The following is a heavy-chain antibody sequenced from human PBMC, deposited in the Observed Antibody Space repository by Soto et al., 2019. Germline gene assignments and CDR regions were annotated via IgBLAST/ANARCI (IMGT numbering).Heavy chain of an antibody. CDR1: GGSFSGYY. CDR3: ARDHSQYYDFWSGYREGGFDY. Sequence: SETLSLTCAVYGGSFSGYYWSWIRQPPGKGLEWIGEINHSGSTNYNPSLKSRVTISVDTSKNQFSLKLSSVTAADTAVYYCARDHSQYYDFWSGYREGGFDYWGQGTLVTVSS. CDR2: INHSGST. V-gene: IGHV4-34*01. D-gene: IGHD3-3*01. J-gene: IGHJ4*02.